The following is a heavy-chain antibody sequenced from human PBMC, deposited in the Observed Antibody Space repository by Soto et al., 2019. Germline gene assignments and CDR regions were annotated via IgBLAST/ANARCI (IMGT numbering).Heavy chain of an antibody. D-gene: IGHD4-4*01. J-gene: IGHJ4*02. CDR1: GVTFSTYS. V-gene: IGHV3-21*01. Sequence: GSLRLSCAASGVTFSTYSMNWVRQAPGKGLEWVSSISGSGNYTHYADFLRGRFTISRDNAKTSLYLQMNSLRAEDTAVYYCAREGINNYNEYYFDSWGQGTVVTVSS. CDR3: AREGINNYNEYYFDS. CDR2: ISGSGNYT.